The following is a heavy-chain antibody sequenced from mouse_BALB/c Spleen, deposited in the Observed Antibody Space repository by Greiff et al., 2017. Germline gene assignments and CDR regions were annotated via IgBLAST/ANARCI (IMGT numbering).Heavy chain of an antibody. CDR1: GFTFSSFG. J-gene: IGHJ4*01. CDR3: ARRPDYYGSSYDYYAMDY. CDR2: ISSGSSTI. D-gene: IGHD1-1*01. Sequence: EVQLQQSGGGLVQPGGSRKLSCAASGFTFSSFGMHWVRQAPEKGLEWVAYISSGSSTIYYADTVKGRFTISRDNPKNTLFLQMTSLRSEDTAMYYCARRPDYYGSSYDYYAMDYWGQGTSVTVSS. V-gene: IGHV5-17*02.